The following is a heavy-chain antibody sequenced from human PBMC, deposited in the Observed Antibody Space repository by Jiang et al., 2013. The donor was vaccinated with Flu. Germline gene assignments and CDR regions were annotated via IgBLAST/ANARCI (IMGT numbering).Heavy chain of an antibody. CDR3: ARRRVIPAAKSEIDAFDI. CDR2: SILVTLIP. Sequence: GWVRQMPGKAWSGWGSSILVTLIPDTVRPSQGQVTISVDKSITTAYLQWGRLKASDTAMYYCARRRVIPAAKSEIDAFDIWGQGTMVTVSS. V-gene: IGHV5-51*01. J-gene: IGHJ3*02. D-gene: IGHD2-2*01.